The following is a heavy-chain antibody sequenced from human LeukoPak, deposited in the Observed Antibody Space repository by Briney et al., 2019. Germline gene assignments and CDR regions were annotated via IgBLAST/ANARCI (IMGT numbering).Heavy chain of an antibody. CDR3: ARGGYDFWSGSKNWFDP. V-gene: IGHV4-59*01. Sequence: SETLSLTCTVSGGSISSYYWSWIRQPPGKGLEWIGYIYYSGSTNYNPSLKSRVTISVDTSKNQFSLKLSSVTTADTAVYYCARGGYDFWSGSKNWFDPWGQGTLVTVSS. CDR2: IYYSGST. D-gene: IGHD3-3*01. J-gene: IGHJ5*02. CDR1: GGSISSYY.